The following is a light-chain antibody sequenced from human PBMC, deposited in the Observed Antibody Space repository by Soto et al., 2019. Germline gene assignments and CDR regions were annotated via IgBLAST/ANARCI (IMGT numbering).Light chain of an antibody. V-gene: IGLV1-44*01. CDR1: SSNIGSNT. J-gene: IGLJ7*01. CDR3: AAWDDSLDGHVV. CDR2: NNN. Sequence: QSVLTQPPSASGTPGQRVTISCSGRSSNIGSNTVSWFQQLPGRAPKLLIYNNNHRPSGVPDRFSGSKSGTSASLAISGLQSEDEADYFCAAWDDSLDGHVVFGGGTQLTVL.